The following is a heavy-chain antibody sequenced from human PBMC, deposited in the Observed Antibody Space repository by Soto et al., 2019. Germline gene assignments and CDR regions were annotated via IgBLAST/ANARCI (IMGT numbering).Heavy chain of an antibody. CDR1: GGSISSYY. V-gene: IGHV4-59*01. Sequence: SLTCTVSGGSISSYYWSWIRQPPGKGLEWIGYIYYSGSTNYNPSLKSRVTISVDTSKNQFSLKLSSLTAADTAVYYCARQGVGTTTGNFDYWGHGTLVTVSS. J-gene: IGHJ4*01. CDR3: ARQGVGTTTGNFDY. CDR2: IYYSGST. D-gene: IGHD1-26*01.